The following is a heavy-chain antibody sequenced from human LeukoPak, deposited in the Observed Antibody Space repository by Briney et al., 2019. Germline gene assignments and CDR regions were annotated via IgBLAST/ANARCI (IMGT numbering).Heavy chain of an antibody. V-gene: IGHV3-66*01. CDR2: IYSGGST. Sequence: GGSLRLSCAASGFTVSSNYMSWVRQAPGKGLEWVSVIYSGGSTYYADSVKGRFTISRDNSKNTLYLQMNSLRAEDTAVYYCARDTAMVSYYYYYYMDVWGKGTTVTVSS. D-gene: IGHD5-18*01. CDR3: ARDTAMVSYYYYYYMDV. CDR1: GFTVSSNY. J-gene: IGHJ6*03.